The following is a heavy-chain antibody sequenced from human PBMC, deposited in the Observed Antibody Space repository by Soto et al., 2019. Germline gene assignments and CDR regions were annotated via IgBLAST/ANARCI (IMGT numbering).Heavy chain of an antibody. D-gene: IGHD2-2*01. V-gene: IGHV3-21*01. Sequence: GGSLRLSCAASGFTFSSYSMNWVRQAPGKGLEWVSSISSSSSYIYYADSVKGRFTISRDNAKNSLYLQMNSLRAEDTAVYYCARDVIVVVPAATENIYYYYMDVWGKGTTVTVSS. CDR3: ARDVIVVVPAATENIYYYYMDV. J-gene: IGHJ6*03. CDR2: ISSSSSYI. CDR1: GFTFSSYS.